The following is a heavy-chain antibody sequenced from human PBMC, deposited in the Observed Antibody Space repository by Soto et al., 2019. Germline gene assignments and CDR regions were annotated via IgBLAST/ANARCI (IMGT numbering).Heavy chain of an antibody. CDR1: GYTFTSYD. D-gene: IGHD3-3*01. CDR2: MNPNSGNI. Sequence: QVQLVQSGAEVKKPGASVKVSCKASGYTFTSYDINWVRQATGQGLEWMGWMNPNSGNIGYAQKFQGRVTMTRNTSISTAYMELSSLRSEDTAVYYCARARKRITIFGVVIIPSPADGMDVWGQGTTVTVSS. CDR3: ARARKRITIFGVVIIPSPADGMDV. J-gene: IGHJ6*02. V-gene: IGHV1-8*01.